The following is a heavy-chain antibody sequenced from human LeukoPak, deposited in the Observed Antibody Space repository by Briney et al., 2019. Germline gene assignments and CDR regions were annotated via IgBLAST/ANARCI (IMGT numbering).Heavy chain of an antibody. CDR1: GYTFTSYD. Sequence: ASVKVSCKASGYTFTSYDINWVRQATGQGLEWMGWMNPNSGNTGYAQKFQGRVTMTRNTSISTAYMELSSLRSEDTAVYYCAKVYGIAAAAPPGYFDLWGRGTLVTVSS. V-gene: IGHV1-8*01. CDR3: AKVYGIAAAAPPGYFDL. D-gene: IGHD6-13*01. CDR2: MNPNSGNT. J-gene: IGHJ2*01.